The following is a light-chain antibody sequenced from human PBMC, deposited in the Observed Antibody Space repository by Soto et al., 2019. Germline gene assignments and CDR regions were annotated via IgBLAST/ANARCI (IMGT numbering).Light chain of an antibody. J-gene: IGKJ1*01. Sequence: EIVLTQSPGTLSLSPGERATLSCRASQSVSSSYLAWYQQKPGQAPRPLIYGASSRAIGSPDRFSGSGSGTDFTLTISRLEPEDFAVYYCQQYGSSTWTFGQGTKVDIK. CDR1: QSVSSSY. CDR3: QQYGSSTWT. CDR2: GAS. V-gene: IGKV3-20*01.